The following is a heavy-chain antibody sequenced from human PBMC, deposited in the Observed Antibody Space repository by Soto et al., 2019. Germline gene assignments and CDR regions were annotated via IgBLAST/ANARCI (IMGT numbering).Heavy chain of an antibody. D-gene: IGHD5-18*01. CDR1: GGSISSTTYY. J-gene: IGHJ4*02. V-gene: IGHV4-39*01. Sequence: SETLSLTCTVSGGSISSTTYYWGWIRQPPGKGLEWIGSIYYSGSAYYNPSLKSRVTISVDTSKNQFSLKLTSVTAADTAVFYCARQYSSSYYFDYWGQGILVTVSS. CDR2: IYYSGSA. CDR3: ARQYSSSYYFDY.